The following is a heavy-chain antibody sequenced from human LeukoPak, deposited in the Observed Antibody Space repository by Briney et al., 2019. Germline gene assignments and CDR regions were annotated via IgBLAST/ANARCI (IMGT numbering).Heavy chain of an antibody. J-gene: IGHJ4*02. CDR1: GFTFSSYS. CDR2: ISSSSSYI. V-gene: IGHV3-21*01. Sequence: PGGSLRLSCAASGFTFSSYSMNWVRQAPGKGLEWVSSISSSSSYIYYADSVKGRFTISRDNAKNSLYLQMNSLRAEDTAVYYCARGRFDSSGYFDYWGQGTLVTVSS. CDR3: ARGRFDSSGYFDY. D-gene: IGHD3-22*01.